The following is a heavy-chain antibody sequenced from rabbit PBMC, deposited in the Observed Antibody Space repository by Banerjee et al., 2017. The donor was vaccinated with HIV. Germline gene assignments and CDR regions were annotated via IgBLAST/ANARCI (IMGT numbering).Heavy chain of an antibody. D-gene: IGHD6-1*01. CDR1: GFSLSSSYN. V-gene: IGHV1S45*01. J-gene: IGHJ4*01. CDR2: INTGSGST. CDR3: ARDRDNSDGYALDL. Sequence: QEQLEESGGDLVKPGASLTLTCTASGFSLSSSYNMCWVRQAPGKGLEWIGCINTGSGSTWYASWAKGRFTISKTSSTTVTLQMTSLTDADTATYFCARDRDNSDGYALDLWGPGPLVTVS.